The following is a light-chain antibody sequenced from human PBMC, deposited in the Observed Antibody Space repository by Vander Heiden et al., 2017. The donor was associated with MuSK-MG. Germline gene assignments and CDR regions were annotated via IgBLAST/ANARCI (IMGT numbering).Light chain of an antibody. CDR2: DAS. J-gene: IGKJ1*01. V-gene: IGKV1-5*01. CDR1: QSIDSG. CDR3: QQYSSDPWT. Sequence: DSHMTQSPSTLSAYVGDRVTITCRASQSIDSGLAWYQQKPGKAPKLLIYDASSLETGVPSRFSGSGSGTEFTLTISSLQPDDFATYSCQQYSSDPWTFGQGTKVEIK.